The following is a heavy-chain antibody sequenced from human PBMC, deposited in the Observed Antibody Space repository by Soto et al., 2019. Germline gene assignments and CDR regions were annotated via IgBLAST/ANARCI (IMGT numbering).Heavy chain of an antibody. CDR1: GGSISSYY. D-gene: IGHD2-21*01. CDR3: ARDRWEEQLLWWFDP. CDR2: IYYSGST. J-gene: IGHJ5*02. V-gene: IGHV4-59*01. Sequence: QVQLQESGPGLVKPSETLSLTCTVSGGSISSYYWSWIRQPPGKGLEWIGYIYYSGSTNYNPSLKSRVTISVDTSKNQFSLKLSSVTAADTAVYYCARDRWEEQLLWWFDPWGQGTLVTVSS.